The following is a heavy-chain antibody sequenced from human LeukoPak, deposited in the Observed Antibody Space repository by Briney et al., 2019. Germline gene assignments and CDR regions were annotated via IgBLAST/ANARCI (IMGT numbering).Heavy chain of an antibody. CDR1: GFIVNSYA. J-gene: IGHJ5*02. CDR3: ARDRAEGKTWVEFDP. CDR2: IYSDGVT. V-gene: IGHV3-66*02. Sequence: PGGSLRLSCAASGFIVNSYAMSWVRQAPGKGLAWVSLIYSDGVTQYADSVKGRFTISRDNSKNTLYLQMNSLRDEDTAVYFCARDRAEGKTWVEFDPWGHGTLVTVSS.